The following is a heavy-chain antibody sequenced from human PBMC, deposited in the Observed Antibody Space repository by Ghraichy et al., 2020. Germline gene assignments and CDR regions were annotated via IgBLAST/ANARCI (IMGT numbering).Heavy chain of an antibody. CDR3: ARVSGEYIYDRNNYYYMDV. Sequence: GESLNISCAASGFIFSNHWLTWVRQAPGKGVEWVASIKQDGIERYYVDSVKGQFTISRDNAKNSLYLQMNSLRAGDTAVYFCARVSGEYIYDRNNYYYMDVGGKGTTVTVSS. V-gene: IGHV3-7*03. CDR2: IKQDGIER. J-gene: IGHJ6*03. CDR1: GFIFSNHW. D-gene: IGHD5-18*01.